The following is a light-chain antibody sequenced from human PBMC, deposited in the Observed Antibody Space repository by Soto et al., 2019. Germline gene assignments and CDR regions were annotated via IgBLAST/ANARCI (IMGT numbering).Light chain of an antibody. CDR2: DVS. CDR1: SSDVGGYNY. V-gene: IGLV2-11*01. Sequence: QSALTQPRSVSGSPGQSVTISCTGTSSDVGGYNYVSWYQQHPGKAPKLMIYDVSKRPSGVPDRFSGSKSGNTASLTISGLQAEDEADYYCCSYAGSYTVFGGGTQVTVL. J-gene: IGLJ3*02. CDR3: CSYAGSYTV.